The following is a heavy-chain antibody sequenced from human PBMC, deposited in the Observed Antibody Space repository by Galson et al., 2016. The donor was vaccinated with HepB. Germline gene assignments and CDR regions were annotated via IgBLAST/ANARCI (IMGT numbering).Heavy chain of an antibody. Sequence: SLRLSCAGSGFTFSSSYMDWVRQAPGEGLEWVAKIKEDGRDKFYVDSVTGRFTISRDNAKNSLYLQVNSLRAEDTAVYYYARDADYQNTNAHYDVFDIWGQGPMVTVSS. D-gene: IGHD2-8*01. CDR2: IKEDGRDK. CDR1: GFTFSSSY. J-gene: IGHJ3*02. CDR3: ARDADYQNTNAHYDVFDI. V-gene: IGHV3-7*05.